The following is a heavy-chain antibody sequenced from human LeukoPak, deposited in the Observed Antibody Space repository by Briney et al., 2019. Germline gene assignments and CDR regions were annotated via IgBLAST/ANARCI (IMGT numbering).Heavy chain of an antibody. CDR1: GGSISNYY. CDR2: IYYSGST. D-gene: IGHD6-13*01. Sequence: SETLSLTCTVSGGSISNYYWSWIRQPPGKGLEWIGYIYYSGSTNYNPSLKSRVTISVDTSKNQFSLKLSSVTAADTAVYYCARVPIPGYSSSWYSYWYFDLWGRGTLVTVSS. J-gene: IGHJ2*01. V-gene: IGHV4-59*01. CDR3: ARVPIPGYSSSWYSYWYFDL.